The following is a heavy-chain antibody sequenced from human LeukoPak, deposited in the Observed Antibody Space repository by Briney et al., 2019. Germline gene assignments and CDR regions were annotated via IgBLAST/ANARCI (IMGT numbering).Heavy chain of an antibody. CDR3: AKDSPRLIAVAGPTNR. Sequence: GGSLRLSCVTSGFSFEDYTMHWVRQAPGKGLEWVSLISGDGEDTYYADSVKGRFTISRDNSKNTLYLQMNSLRAEDTAVYYCAKDSPRLIAVAGPTNRWGQGTLVTVSS. D-gene: IGHD6-19*01. CDR2: ISGDGEDT. CDR1: GFSFEDYT. J-gene: IGHJ4*02. V-gene: IGHV3-43*01.